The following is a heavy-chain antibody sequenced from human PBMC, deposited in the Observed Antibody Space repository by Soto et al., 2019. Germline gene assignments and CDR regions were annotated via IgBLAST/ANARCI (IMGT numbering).Heavy chain of an antibody. CDR2: IYHSGSP. CDR1: GGSISSGDYY. CDR3: ARDLHYDTPSPYGMDV. V-gene: IGHV4-30-4*01. D-gene: IGHD3-3*01. Sequence: PSETLSLTCTVSGGSISSGDYYWSWIRQPPGKGLDWIGYIYHSGSPYYNPSLKSLVSISVDTSKNQFSLKMRCVTATDTAEYYCARDLHYDTPSPYGMDVWGQGTTVTVSS. J-gene: IGHJ6*02.